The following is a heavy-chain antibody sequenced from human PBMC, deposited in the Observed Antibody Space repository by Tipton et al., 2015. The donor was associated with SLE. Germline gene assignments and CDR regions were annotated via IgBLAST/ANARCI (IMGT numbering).Heavy chain of an antibody. V-gene: IGHV4-4*08. Sequence: TLSLTCSVSGVSITHYFFTWFRQPPGKGLEWIGNIHSSGSSHSNPSLKIRITISIDTSKNEFSLNLTSVSPADTAVYYCARTAVLAAIMMDVWGQGTTVTVSS. CDR3: ARTAVLAAIMMDV. CDR1: GVSITHYF. J-gene: IGHJ6*02. D-gene: IGHD2-2*01. CDR2: IHSSGSS.